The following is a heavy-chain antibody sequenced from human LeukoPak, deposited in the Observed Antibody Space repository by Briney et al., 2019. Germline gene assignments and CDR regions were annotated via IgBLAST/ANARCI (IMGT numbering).Heavy chain of an antibody. Sequence: SVKVSCKASGGTFSSYAISWVRQAPGQGLEWMGGIIPIYGTANYAQKFQGRVTMTRDTSISTAYMDLSRLRSDDTAVYYCARAPPGEWPRGYFDYWGQGTLVTVSS. CDR2: IIPIYGTA. CDR3: ARAPPGEWPRGYFDY. J-gene: IGHJ4*02. CDR1: GGTFSSYA. D-gene: IGHD5-12*01. V-gene: IGHV1-69*05.